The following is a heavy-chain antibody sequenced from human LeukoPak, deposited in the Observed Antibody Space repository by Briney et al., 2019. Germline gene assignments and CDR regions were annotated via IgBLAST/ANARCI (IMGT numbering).Heavy chain of an antibody. CDR2: IIPIFGTA. CDR1: GGTFSSYA. Sequence: SVKVSCKASGGTFSSYAISWVRQAPGQGLEWMGRIIPIFGTANYAQKFQGRVTITTDESTSTAYVELSNLRSEGTAVYYCARESTFRYYYYMDVWGKGTTVTVSS. J-gene: IGHJ6*03. V-gene: IGHV1-69*05. CDR3: ARESTFRYYYYMDV. D-gene: IGHD3-16*01.